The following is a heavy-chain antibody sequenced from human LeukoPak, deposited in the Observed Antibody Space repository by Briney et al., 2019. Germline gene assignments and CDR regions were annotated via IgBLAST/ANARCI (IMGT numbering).Heavy chain of an antibody. CDR1: GYTLTELS. V-gene: IGHV1-69*13. J-gene: IGHJ1*01. Sequence: GASVKVSCKVSGYTLTELSMHWVRQAPGQGLEWMGGIIPIFGTANYAQKFQGRVTITADESTSTAYMELSSLRSEDTAVYYCARGRVVPAAIYEYFQHWGQGTLVTVSS. D-gene: IGHD2-2*02. CDR2: IIPIFGTA. CDR3: ARGRVVPAAIYEYFQH.